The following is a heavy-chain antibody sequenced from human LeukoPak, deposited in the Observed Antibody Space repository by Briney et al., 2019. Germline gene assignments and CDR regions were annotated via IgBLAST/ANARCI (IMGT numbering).Heavy chain of an antibody. J-gene: IGHJ6*03. CDR1: GGSISSSSYY. CDR3: ARVFYSSSSLSYYYYYMDV. D-gene: IGHD6-6*01. CDR2: IYYSGST. Sequence: SETLSLTCTVSGGSISSSSYYWGWIRQPPGKGLEWIGSIYYSGSTNYNPSLKSRVTISVDTSKNQFSLKLSSVTAADTAVYYCARVFYSSSSLSYYYYYMDVWGKGTTVTVSS. V-gene: IGHV4-39*07.